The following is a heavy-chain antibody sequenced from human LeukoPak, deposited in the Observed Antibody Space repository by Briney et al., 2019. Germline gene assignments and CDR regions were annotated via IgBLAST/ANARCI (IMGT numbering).Heavy chain of an antibody. J-gene: IGHJ5*02. Sequence: SETLSLTCAVYGGSFSGYYWSWIRQPPGKGLEWIGEINHSGSTNYNPSLKSRVTISIDTSKNQFSLKLSSVTAADTAVYYCARVVSAMPNWFDPWGQGTLVTVSS. CDR1: GGSFSGYY. D-gene: IGHD2-2*01. V-gene: IGHV4-34*01. CDR3: ARVVSAMPNWFDP. CDR2: INHSGST.